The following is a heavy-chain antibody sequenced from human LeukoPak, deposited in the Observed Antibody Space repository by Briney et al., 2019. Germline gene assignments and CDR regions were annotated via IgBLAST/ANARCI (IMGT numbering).Heavy chain of an antibody. V-gene: IGHV3-7*01. CDR2: IKQDGIEE. CDR3: ARGRSGSGNYYNAAFDI. CDR1: EFPFSIYW. J-gene: IGHJ3*02. D-gene: IGHD3-10*01. Sequence: PGGSLRLSCAASEFPFSIYWMSWVRQAPGKGLEWVASIKQDGIEEYYVDSVKGRCTISRDNAKNSLYLQMNSLRAEDTAVYYCARGRSGSGNYYNAAFDIWGQGTMVTVSS.